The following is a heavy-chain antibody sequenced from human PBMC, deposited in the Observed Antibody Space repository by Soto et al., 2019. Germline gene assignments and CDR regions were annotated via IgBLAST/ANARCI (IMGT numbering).Heavy chain of an antibody. CDR3: ARGATADYDLWANPRGDWLDL. CDR1: GYTFSSHD. D-gene: IGHD3-16*01. CDR2: MNPLKGLSKT. V-gene: IGHV1-8*01. Sequence: QVQLVQSGAEVKRPGASVKVSCKASGYTFSSHDIIWVRQPAGQGLEWMGWMNPLKGLSKTTYLPTFRGRVVMTRDTFLSTAYLELSGLRSDDTAVYFCARGATADYDLWANPRGDWLDLWGQGTLLTVSS. J-gene: IGHJ5*02.